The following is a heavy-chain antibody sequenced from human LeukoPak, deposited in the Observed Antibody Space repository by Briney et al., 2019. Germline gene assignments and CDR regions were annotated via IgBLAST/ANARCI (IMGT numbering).Heavy chain of an antibody. CDR1: GFTFSSYA. J-gene: IGHJ4*02. Sequence: GGSLRLSCTASGFTFSSYAMSWVRQAPGKGLEWVSAISGSGGSTYYADSVKGRFTISRDNSKNTLYLQMNSLRAEDTAVYYCAKVESVRYSSGWYGIAYDYWGQGTLVTVSS. D-gene: IGHD6-19*01. CDR2: ISGSGGST. V-gene: IGHV3-23*01. CDR3: AKVESVRYSSGWYGIAYDY.